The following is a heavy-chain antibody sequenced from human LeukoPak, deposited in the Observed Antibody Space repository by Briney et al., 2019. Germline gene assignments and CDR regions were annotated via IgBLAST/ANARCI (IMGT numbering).Heavy chain of an antibody. CDR2: INHSGST. D-gene: IGHD6-19*01. CDR3: ARCQWPCRWFDP. V-gene: IGHV4-34*01. J-gene: IGHJ5*02. Sequence: SETLSLTCAVYGGSFSGYYWSWIRQPPGKGLEWIGEINHSGSTNYNPSLKSRVTISVDTSKNQFSLKLSSVTAADTAVYYCARCQWPCRWFDPWGQGTLVTVSS. CDR1: GGSFSGYY.